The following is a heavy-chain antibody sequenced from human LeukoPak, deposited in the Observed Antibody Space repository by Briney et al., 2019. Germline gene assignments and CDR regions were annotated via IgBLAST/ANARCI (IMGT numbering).Heavy chain of an antibody. Sequence: PSETLSLTCTVSGGSISSGDYYWSWIRQPPGKGLEWIGYIYYSGSTYYNPSLKSRVTISVDTSKNQFSLKLSSVTAADTAVYYCARGEYSNSWTSSTNWFDPWGQGTLVTVSS. D-gene: IGHD6-13*01. CDR1: GGSISSGDYY. V-gene: IGHV4-30-4*08. CDR3: ARGEYSNSWTSSTNWFDP. CDR2: IYYSGST. J-gene: IGHJ5*02.